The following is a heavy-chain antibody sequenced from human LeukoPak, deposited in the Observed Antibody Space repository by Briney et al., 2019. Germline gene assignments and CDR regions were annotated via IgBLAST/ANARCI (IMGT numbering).Heavy chain of an antibody. D-gene: IGHD6-19*01. J-gene: IGHJ6*03. CDR1: GYRFTSYW. CDR3: ARSEGTSGWYYYVDV. Sequence: GESLKISCKGSGYRFTSYWIGWVRQMPGKGLGWMGIIYPGDSDTRYSPSFQGQVTISADKSINTAYLQWSSLKASDTAMYYCARSEGTSGWYYYVDVWGKGTTVTVS. V-gene: IGHV5-51*01. CDR2: IYPGDSDT.